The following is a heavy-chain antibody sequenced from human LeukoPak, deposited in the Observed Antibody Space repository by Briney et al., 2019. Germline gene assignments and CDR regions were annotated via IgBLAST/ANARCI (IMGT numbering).Heavy chain of an antibody. V-gene: IGHV4-59*01. CDR2: IYYSGST. J-gene: IGHJ6*02. Sequence: SETLSLTCTVSGGSISSYYWSWIRQPPGKGLEWIGYIYYSGSTNYNPSLKSRVTISVDTSKNQFSLKLSSVTAADTAVYYCARKRDYYCGMDVWGQGTTVTVSS. CDR1: GGSISSYY. CDR3: ARKRDYYCGMDV.